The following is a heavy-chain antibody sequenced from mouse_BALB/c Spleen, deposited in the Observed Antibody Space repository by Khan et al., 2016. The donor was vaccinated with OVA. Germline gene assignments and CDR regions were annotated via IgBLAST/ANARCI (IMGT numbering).Heavy chain of an antibody. J-gene: IGHJ2*01. CDR2: ISSDRTTI. CDR1: GFTFSSFG. D-gene: IGHD1-1*01. CDR3: TRSYYGSSSFYFDY. Sequence: EVQLVESGGGLVQPGGSRKLSCAASGFTFSSFGMHWVRQAPEEGLEWVAYISSDRTTIYYADTVKGRFTISSDNPKNTLFLPMTSLRSEDTAMYFCTRSYYGSSSFYFDYWGHGTTLTVSS. V-gene: IGHV5-17*02.